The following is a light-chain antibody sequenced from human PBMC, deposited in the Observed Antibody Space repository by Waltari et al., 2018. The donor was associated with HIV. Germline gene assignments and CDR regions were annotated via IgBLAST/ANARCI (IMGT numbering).Light chain of an antibody. CDR1: QSISSW. CDR3: QHYNSYPWT. CDR2: KAS. V-gene: IGKV1-5*03. J-gene: IGKJ1*01. Sequence: DTQMTQSPSTLSASVGDRVTNTCRASQSISSWLAWYQQKPGKAPNLLIYKASSLESGVPSRFSGSGSGTEFTLTISSLQPDDFATYYCQHYNSYPWTFGQGTKVEIK.